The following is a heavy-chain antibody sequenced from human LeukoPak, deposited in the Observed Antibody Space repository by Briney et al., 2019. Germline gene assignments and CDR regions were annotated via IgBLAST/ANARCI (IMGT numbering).Heavy chain of an antibody. D-gene: IGHD2-2*01. V-gene: IGHV3-53*01. CDR3: AKGVVVAPDVTPFDY. CDR1: GFTVSSNY. J-gene: IGHJ4*02. Sequence: GGSLRLSCAASGFTVSSNYMSWVRQAPGKGLEWVSVIYSGGSTYYADSVKGRFTISRDNSKNTLYLQMNSLRAEDTAVYYCAKGVVVAPDVTPFDYWGQGTLVTVSS. CDR2: IYSGGST.